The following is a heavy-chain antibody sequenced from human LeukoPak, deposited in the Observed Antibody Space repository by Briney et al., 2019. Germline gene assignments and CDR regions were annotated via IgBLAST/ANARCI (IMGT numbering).Heavy chain of an antibody. V-gene: IGHV3-23*01. J-gene: IGHJ2*01. CDR1: GFTFSSYV. Sequence: GGSLRLSCAASGFTFSSYVISWVRQAPGKGLEWVSGISAGGDTTHYADSVRGRFTISRDNSKNTLYLQMNGLRAEDTAVYYCAKDHGDHAKNWCFDLWGRGTLVTVSS. CDR3: AKDHGDHAKNWCFDL. D-gene: IGHD4-17*01. CDR2: ISAGGDTT.